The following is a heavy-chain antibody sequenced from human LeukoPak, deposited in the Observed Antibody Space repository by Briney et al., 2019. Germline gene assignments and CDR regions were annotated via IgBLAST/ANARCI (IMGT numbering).Heavy chain of an antibody. Sequence: PGGSLRLSCAASGFTFSDYYMSWIRQAPGKGLEWVSYISSSGSTIYADSVKGRFTISRDNAKNSLYLQMNSLRAEDTAVYYCARWWTGKQYWGGECYWAIDIWGQGTMVTVSS. CDR2: ISSSGSTI. J-gene: IGHJ3*02. CDR3: ARWWTGKQYWGGECYWAIDI. V-gene: IGHV3-11*01. D-gene: IGHD2-21*01. CDR1: GFTFSDYY.